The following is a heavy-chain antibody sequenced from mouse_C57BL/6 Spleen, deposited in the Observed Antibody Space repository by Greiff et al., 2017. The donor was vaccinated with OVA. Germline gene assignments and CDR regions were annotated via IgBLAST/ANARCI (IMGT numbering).Heavy chain of an antibody. CDR2: IRSKSNNYAT. J-gene: IGHJ4*01. CDR3: VRNENAMDD. V-gene: IGHV10-1*01. CDR1: GFSFNTYA. Sequence: GGGLVQPKGSLKLSCAASGFSFNTYAMNWVRQAPGKGLEWVARIRSKSNNYATYYAASVTERFTISRDDSESMLYLQMNNMKTEDTAMYYCVRNENAMDDWGQGTSVTVSA.